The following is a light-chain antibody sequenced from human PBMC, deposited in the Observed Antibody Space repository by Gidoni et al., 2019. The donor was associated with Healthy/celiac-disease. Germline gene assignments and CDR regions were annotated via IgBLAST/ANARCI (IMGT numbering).Light chain of an antibody. J-gene: IGKJ1*01. V-gene: IGKV3-15*01. Sequence: SPATLSVSPGERATLSCRASQSVSSNLAWYQQKPGQAPRLLIYGASTRATGIPARFSGSGSGTEFTLTISSLQSEDFAVYYCQQYNNWPQMFGQGTKVEIK. CDR1: QSVSSN. CDR2: GAS. CDR3: QQYNNWPQM.